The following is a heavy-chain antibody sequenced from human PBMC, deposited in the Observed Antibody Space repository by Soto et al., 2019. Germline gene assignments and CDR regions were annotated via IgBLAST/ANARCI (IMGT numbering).Heavy chain of an antibody. CDR1: GFTFSSYA. D-gene: IGHD3-22*01. CDR2: ISGSGVST. Sequence: GGSLRLSCAASGFTFSSYAMSWVRQAPGKGLEWVSAISGSGVSTYYADSVKGRLTISRDNSKNTLYLQMNSLRAEDTAVYYCAKSPGMYYYDSSGYYHYDYWGQGTLVTVSS. V-gene: IGHV3-23*01. J-gene: IGHJ4*02. CDR3: AKSPGMYYYDSSGYYHYDY.